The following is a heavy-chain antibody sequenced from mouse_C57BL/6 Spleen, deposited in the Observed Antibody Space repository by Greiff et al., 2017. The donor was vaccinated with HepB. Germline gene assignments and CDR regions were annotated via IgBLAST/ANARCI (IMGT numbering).Heavy chain of an antibody. Sequence: QVQLKQPGAELVRPGSSVKLSCKASGYTFTSYWMHWVKQRPIQGLEWIGNIDPSDSETHYNQKFKDKATLTVDKSSSTAYLQLSSLTSEDSAVYYCARVYGNFYAMDYWGQGTSVTVSS. D-gene: IGHD2-1*01. CDR1: GYTFTSYW. CDR2: IDPSDSET. CDR3: ARVYGNFYAMDY. J-gene: IGHJ4*01. V-gene: IGHV1-52*01.